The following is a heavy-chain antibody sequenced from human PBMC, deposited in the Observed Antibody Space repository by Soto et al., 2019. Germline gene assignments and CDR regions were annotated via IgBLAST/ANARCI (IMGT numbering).Heavy chain of an antibody. D-gene: IGHD3-22*01. J-gene: IGHJ4*02. CDR3: VRDLVGSRDYLGQ. Sequence: GGSLRLSCAASGFTFSTYYMGWVRQAPGKGLEWVANIKQDGSVKNYVDSVKGRFTVSRDNAKNSLYLQMNSLRADDTALYYCVRDLVGSRDYLGQWDQGAQVTVSS. CDR1: GFTFSTYY. CDR2: IKQDGSVK. V-gene: IGHV3-7*05.